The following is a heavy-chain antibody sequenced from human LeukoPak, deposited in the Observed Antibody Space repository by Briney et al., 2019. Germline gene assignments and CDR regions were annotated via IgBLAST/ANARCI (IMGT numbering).Heavy chain of an antibody. CDR3: AKIYGDYPHY. D-gene: IGHD4-17*01. V-gene: IGHV3-48*01. J-gene: IGHJ4*02. Sequence: GGSLRLSCAASGFTFSSYSMNWVRQAPGKGLEWISYITTSGGAKNYADSVKGRFTISGDNAENSLYLQMNSLRAEDTAVYYCAKIYGDYPHYWGQGTLVIVSS. CDR1: GFTFSSYS. CDR2: ITTSGGAK.